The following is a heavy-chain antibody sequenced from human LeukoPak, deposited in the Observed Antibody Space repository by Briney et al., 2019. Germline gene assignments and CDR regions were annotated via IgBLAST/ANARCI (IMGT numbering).Heavy chain of an antibody. CDR3: AKGGADDWGAH. V-gene: IGHV3-23*01. Sequence: PGGSLRLSRAASGFTFGNYAMSRVRQAPGKGLEWVSAISGNGVYIYYTDSVKGRFTMSRDNSKNTLYLQMSSMRADDTATYYCAKGGADDWGAHWGQGTLVTVSS. CDR1: GFTFGNYA. D-gene: IGHD3-9*01. J-gene: IGHJ4*02. CDR2: ISGNGVYI.